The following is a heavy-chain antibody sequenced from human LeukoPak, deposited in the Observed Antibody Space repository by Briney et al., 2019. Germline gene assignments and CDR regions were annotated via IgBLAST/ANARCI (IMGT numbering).Heavy chain of an antibody. CDR1: GGTFSSYA. D-gene: IGHD3-22*01. CDR3: ARDSHYYYDSSGYHDY. CDR2: INPNSGGT. Sequence: ASVKVSCKASGGTFSSYAISWVRQAPGQGLEWMGRINPNSGGTNYAQKFQGRVTMTRDTSISTAYMEPSRLRSDDTAVYYCARDSHYYYDSSGYHDYWGQGTLVTVSS. J-gene: IGHJ4*02. V-gene: IGHV1-2*06.